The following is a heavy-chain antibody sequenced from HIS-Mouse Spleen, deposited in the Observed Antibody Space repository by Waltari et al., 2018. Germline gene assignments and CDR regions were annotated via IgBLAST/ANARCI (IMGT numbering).Heavy chain of an antibody. V-gene: IGHV3-74*01. J-gene: IGHJ3*02. CDR1: GFTFSSYW. CDR2: INRDGSST. Sequence: EVQLVESGGGLVRPGGSRRLSCAASGFTFSSYWMRWVRQAPGKGLVWVSRINRDGSSTSYADSVKGRFTISRDNAKNTLYLQMNSLRAEDTAVYYCARDLELDAFDIWGQGTMVTVSS. D-gene: IGHD1-1*01. CDR3: ARDLELDAFDI.